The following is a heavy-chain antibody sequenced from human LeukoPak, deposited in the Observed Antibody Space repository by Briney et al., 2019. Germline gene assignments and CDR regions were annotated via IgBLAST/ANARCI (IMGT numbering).Heavy chain of an antibody. CDR2: IYYSGST. Sequence: SETLSLTCTVSGGSISSYYWSWIRQPPGKGLEWIGNIYYSGSTNYNPSLKSRVTISVDTSKNQFSLKLSSVTAADTAVYYCARGRVGATIYWFDPWGQGTLVTVSS. CDR1: GGSISSYY. J-gene: IGHJ5*02. D-gene: IGHD1-26*01. V-gene: IGHV4-59*01. CDR3: ARGRVGATIYWFDP.